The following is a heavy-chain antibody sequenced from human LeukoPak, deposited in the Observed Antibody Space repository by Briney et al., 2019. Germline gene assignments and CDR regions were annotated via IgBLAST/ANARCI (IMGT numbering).Heavy chain of an antibody. J-gene: IGHJ3*02. Sequence: PSQTLSLTCAISGDGLSVSSDVWNWVRQSPSRGLEWLGRTYYKSKWHNDYAVSVKSRITISLDTSKNQFSLHLNSVTPEDTAVYYCARDADWGYDAYDIWGQGTMVTVSS. D-gene: IGHD7-27*01. V-gene: IGHV6-1*01. CDR2: TYYKSKWHN. CDR1: GDGLSVSSDV. CDR3: ARDADWGYDAYDI.